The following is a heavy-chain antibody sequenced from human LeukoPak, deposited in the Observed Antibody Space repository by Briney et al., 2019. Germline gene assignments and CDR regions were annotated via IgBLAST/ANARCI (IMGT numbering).Heavy chain of an antibody. D-gene: IGHD5-24*01. V-gene: IGHV3-7*01. CDR1: GFAFSSYW. J-gene: IGHJ4*02. CDR2: IRKDGSGE. Sequence: PGGSLRLSCSASGFAFSSYWMTWVRQAPGKGLEWVANIRKDGSGEHYVDSVEGRFTISRDNAKNSLYLQMNSLRAEDTAVYYCARDLRDPGSLYWGQGTLVTVSS. CDR3: ARDLRDPGSLY.